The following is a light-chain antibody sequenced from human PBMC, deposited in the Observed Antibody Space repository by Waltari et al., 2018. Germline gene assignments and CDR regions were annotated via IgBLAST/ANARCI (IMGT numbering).Light chain of an antibody. V-gene: IGKV1-33*01. CDR2: DAS. Sequence: DIQMTQSPSSLSASVGDRVTITCQASRDINNHLTWYQQKPGKAPKLLIYDASTLETGVPSRFSGSGSGTDFVFTISRLQPEDIATYYCQHYDGVPPWTFGQGTRVDFK. CDR1: RDINNH. J-gene: IGKJ1*01. CDR3: QHYDGVPPWT.